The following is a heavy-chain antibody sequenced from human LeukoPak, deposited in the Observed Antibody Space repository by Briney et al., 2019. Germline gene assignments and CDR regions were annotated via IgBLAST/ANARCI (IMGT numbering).Heavy chain of an antibody. Sequence: SETLSLTCTVSGGSISSYYWSWIRQPPGKGLEWIGYIYYSGSTNYNPSLKSRVTISVDTSKNQFFLKLSSVTAADTAVYYCAGQSYSSSWSPGAFDYWGQGTLVTVSS. CDR1: GGSISSYY. V-gene: IGHV4-59*08. J-gene: IGHJ4*02. CDR2: IYYSGST. CDR3: AGQSYSSSWSPGAFDY. D-gene: IGHD6-13*01.